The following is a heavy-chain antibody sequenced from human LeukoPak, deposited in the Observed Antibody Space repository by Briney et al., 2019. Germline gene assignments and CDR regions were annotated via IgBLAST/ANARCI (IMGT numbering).Heavy chain of an antibody. CDR3: ARGPGYDSSGYHLFDY. J-gene: IGHJ4*02. CDR2: MNPNSGNT. V-gene: IGHV1-8*01. CDR1: GYTFTSYE. D-gene: IGHD3-22*01. Sequence: GASVKVSCKASGYTFTSYEINWVRQATGEGLEWIGWMNPNSGNTGYAQKFQGRVTMTRNTSISTAYMELSSLRSEDTAVYYCARGPGYDSSGYHLFDYWGQGTLVTVSS.